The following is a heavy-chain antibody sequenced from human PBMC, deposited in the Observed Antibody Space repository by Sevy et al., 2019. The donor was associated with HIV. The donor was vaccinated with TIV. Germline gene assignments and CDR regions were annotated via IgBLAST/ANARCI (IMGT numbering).Heavy chain of an antibody. CDR1: GFTFSSYW. V-gene: IGHV3-21*04. CDR3: AREGCTKPHDY. Sequence: GGSLRLSCAASGFTFSSYWIDWVRQAPGKGLEWVSTLSFGCGEINYADSVKGRFTISRDNSKSSVYLQMNNLRPEDTAVYYCAREGCTKPHDYWGQGTLVTVSS. J-gene: IGHJ4*02. CDR2: LSFGCGEI. D-gene: IGHD2-8*01.